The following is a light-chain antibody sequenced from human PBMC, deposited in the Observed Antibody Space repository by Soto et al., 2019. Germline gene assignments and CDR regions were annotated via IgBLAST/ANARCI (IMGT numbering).Light chain of an antibody. CDR3: QQYNIWPPYT. J-gene: IGKJ2*01. CDR1: QSISSN. V-gene: IGKV3-15*01. Sequence: EIVMTQSPATLSVSPGERVTLSCRASQSISSNLAWYQQKPGQAPRLLIYAASTRAPGVPARFSGSGSGTDFNLTISSLQSEDFAVYYCQQYNIWPPYTFGQGTKLEIK. CDR2: AAS.